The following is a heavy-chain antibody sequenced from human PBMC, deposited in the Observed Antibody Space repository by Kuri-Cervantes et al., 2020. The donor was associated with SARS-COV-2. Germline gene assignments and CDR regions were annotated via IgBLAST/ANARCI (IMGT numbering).Heavy chain of an antibody. CDR1: GYTFTDYY. D-gene: IGHD2-2*01. CDR2: INPNSGGT. CDR3: ARAYCSSISCYLFPNYYMDV. V-gene: IGHV1-2*02. J-gene: IGHJ6*03. Sequence: ASVKVSCKASGYTFTDYYMHWVRQAPGQGLEWMGWINPNSGGTNYAQKFQGRVTMTRDTSISTAYMELSRLRSDGTAVYYCARAYCSSISCYLFPNYYMDVWGKGTTVTVSS.